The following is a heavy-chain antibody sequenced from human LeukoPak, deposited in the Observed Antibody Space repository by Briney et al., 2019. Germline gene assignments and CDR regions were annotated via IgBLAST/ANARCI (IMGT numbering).Heavy chain of an antibody. V-gene: IGHV3-30*04. CDR3: ARDLLRGIQLWSDVFDI. J-gene: IGHJ3*02. CDR2: ISYDGSNK. Sequence: GGSLRLSCAAGGFTFISYAMHWVRQAPGKGLEWVAVISYDGSNKYYADSVKGRFTISRDNSKNTLYLQMNSLRAEDTAVYYCARDLLRGIQLWSDVFDIWGQGTMVTVSS. D-gene: IGHD5-18*01. CDR1: GFTFISYA.